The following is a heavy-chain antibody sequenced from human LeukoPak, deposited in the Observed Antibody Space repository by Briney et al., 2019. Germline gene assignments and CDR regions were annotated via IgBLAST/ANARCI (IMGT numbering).Heavy chain of an antibody. Sequence: SETLSLTCTVSGGSISSSSYYWGWIRQPPGKGLEWIGSIYYSGSTYYNPSLKGRVTISVDTSKNQFSLKLSSVTAADTAVYYCARKTTPYYYMDVWGKGTTVTVSS. CDR3: ARKTTPYYYMDV. D-gene: IGHD2-15*01. CDR1: GGSISSSSYY. V-gene: IGHV4-39*07. CDR2: IYYSGST. J-gene: IGHJ6*03.